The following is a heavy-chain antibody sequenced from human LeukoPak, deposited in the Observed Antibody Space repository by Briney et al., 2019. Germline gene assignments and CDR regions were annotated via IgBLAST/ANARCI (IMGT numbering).Heavy chain of an antibody. CDR2: ISSGSSTI. V-gene: IGHV3-48*01. Sequence: GGSLRLSCAASGFTFGDYTMNWVRQAPGRGLEWVSCISSGSSTIYYADSVKGRFTISRDNSKNTLYLQMNSLRAEDTAVYYCARVRLGDSSTYYYPYFDYWGQGTLVTVSS. CDR1: GFTFGDYT. D-gene: IGHD3-22*01. CDR3: ARVRLGDSSTYYYPYFDY. J-gene: IGHJ4*02.